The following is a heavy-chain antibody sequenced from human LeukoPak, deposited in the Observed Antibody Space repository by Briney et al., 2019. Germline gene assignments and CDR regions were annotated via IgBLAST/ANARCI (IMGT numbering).Heavy chain of an antibody. V-gene: IGHV4-34*01. CDR2: INHSGGT. CDR1: GGSFSGYY. D-gene: IGHD6-25*01. J-gene: IGHJ5*02. Sequence: SETLSLTCAVYGGSFSGYYWNWIRQPPGKGLEWIGEINHSGGTNYNPSLKSRVTISIDTSKNQFSLKLSSVTAADTAVYYCARAPHSGWVRWFDPWGQGTLVTVSS. CDR3: ARAPHSGWVRWFDP.